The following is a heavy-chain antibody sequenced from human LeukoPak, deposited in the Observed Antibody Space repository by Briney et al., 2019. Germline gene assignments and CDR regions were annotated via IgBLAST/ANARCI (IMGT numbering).Heavy chain of an antibody. CDR1: GYTFTGYY. CDR3: ARDATRGSYYFDY. D-gene: IGHD3-10*01. Sequence: GASVKVSCKASGYTFTGYYMHWVRQAPGQGLEWMGWINPNSGGTNDAQKFQGRVTMTRDTSISTAYMELSRLRSDDTAVYYCARDATRGSYYFDYWGQGTLVTVSS. CDR2: INPNSGGT. V-gene: IGHV1-2*02. J-gene: IGHJ4*02.